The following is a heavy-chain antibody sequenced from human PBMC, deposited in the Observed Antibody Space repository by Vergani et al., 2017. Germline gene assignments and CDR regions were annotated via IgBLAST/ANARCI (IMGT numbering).Heavy chain of an antibody. J-gene: IGHJ3*02. CDR3: ARNKKREAFDI. CDR1: GFTVSSNY. V-gene: IGHV3-53*02. Sequence: EVQLVETGGGLIQPGGSLRLSCAASGFTVSSNYMSWVRQAPGKGLEWVSVIYSGGSTYYADSVKGRFTISRDNSKNTLYLQMNSLRAEDTAVYYCARNKKREAFDIWGQGTMVTVSS. CDR2: IYSGGST. D-gene: IGHD1-26*01.